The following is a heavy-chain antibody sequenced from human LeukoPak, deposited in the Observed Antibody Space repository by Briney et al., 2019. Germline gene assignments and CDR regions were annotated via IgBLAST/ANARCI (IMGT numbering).Heavy chain of an antibody. CDR3: ARAFLVGYSPEHYFFDY. CDR2: IHHSGTT. Sequence: SETLSLTCAVSGGFISSSNWWGWVRQPPGRGLECIGEIHHSGTTNYNSSLKSRVTISVDKSKNQFSLNLNFVTAADTAVYYCARAFLVGYSPEHYFFDYWGQGILVTVSS. J-gene: IGHJ4*02. D-gene: IGHD2-15*01. CDR1: GGFISSSNW. V-gene: IGHV4-4*02.